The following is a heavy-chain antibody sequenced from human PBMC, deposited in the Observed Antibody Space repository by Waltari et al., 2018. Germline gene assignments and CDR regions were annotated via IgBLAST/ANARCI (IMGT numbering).Heavy chain of an antibody. CDR3: ARTHCSSTSCYQGGGWFDP. CDR2: ISPIFGTA. Sequence: QVQLVQSGAEVKKPGSSVKVSCKASGGTFSSYAISWVRQAPGQGLEWMGGISPIFGTANYAQKFKGRVTITADESTSTAYMELSSLRSVDTAVYYCARTHCSSTSCYQGGGWFDPWGQGTLVTVSS. V-gene: IGHV1-69*01. D-gene: IGHD2-2*01. CDR1: GGTFSSYA. J-gene: IGHJ5*02.